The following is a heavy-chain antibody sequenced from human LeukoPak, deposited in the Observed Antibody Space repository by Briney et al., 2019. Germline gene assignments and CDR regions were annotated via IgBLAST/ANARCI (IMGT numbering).Heavy chain of an antibody. D-gene: IGHD3-3*01. CDR3: ARDQYDTWSRRGNFDS. J-gene: IGHJ4*02. Sequence: PGGSLRLSCAASGFTFSSYWMSWVRQAPGKGLEWEANIKQDGSEKYYVDSVKGRFTISRDNTKNSLYLQMNSLRVEDTAVFYCARDQYDTWSRRGNFDSWGQGTLVIVSS. CDR2: IKQDGSEK. V-gene: IGHV3-7*03. CDR1: GFTFSSYW.